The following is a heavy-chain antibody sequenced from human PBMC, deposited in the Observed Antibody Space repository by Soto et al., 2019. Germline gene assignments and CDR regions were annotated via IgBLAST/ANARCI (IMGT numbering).Heavy chain of an antibody. J-gene: IGHJ6*02. D-gene: IGHD2-2*01. V-gene: IGHV5-10-1*01. CDR3: ARQGIVVVTDAIGEYYYYYGMDV. Sequence: GESLKISCKGSGCSFTSYWISWVRQMPGKGLEWMGRIDPSDSYTNYSPSFQGHVTISADKSISTAYLQWSSLKASDTAMYYCARQGIVVVTDAIGEYYYYYGMDVWGQGTTVTVSS. CDR2: IDPSDSYT. CDR1: GCSFTSYW.